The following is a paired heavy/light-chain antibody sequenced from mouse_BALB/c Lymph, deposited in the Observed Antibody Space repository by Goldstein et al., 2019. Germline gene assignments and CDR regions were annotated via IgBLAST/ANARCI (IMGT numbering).Light chain of an antibody. J-gene: IGKJ2*01. CDR1: QSLANSYGNTY. CDR3: LQGTHQPYT. Sequence: DVVVTQTPLSLPVSFGDQVSISCRSSQSLANSYGNTYLSWYLHKPGQSPQLLIYGISNRFSGVPDRFSGSGSGTDFTLKISTIKPEDLGMYYCLQGTHQPYTFGGGTKLEIK. CDR2: GIS. V-gene: IGKV1-88*01.
Heavy chain of an antibody. CDR2: IWPGGST. D-gene: IGHD2-12*01. CDR1: GFSLTSYG. J-gene: IGHJ4*01. V-gene: IGHV2-9*02. Sequence: QVQLKESGPGLVAPSQSLSITCTVSGFSLTSYGVHWVRQPPGKGLEWLGVIWPGGSTNCNSALMSRLSISKDNSKSQVFLKMNSLQTDDTAMYYCARDRDYSYERVYYYAMDYWGQGTSVTVSS. CDR3: ARDRDYSYERVYYYAMDY.